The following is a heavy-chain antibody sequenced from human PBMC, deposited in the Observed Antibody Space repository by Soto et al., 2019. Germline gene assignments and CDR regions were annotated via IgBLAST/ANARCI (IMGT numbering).Heavy chain of an antibody. Sequence: QVQLQESGPGLVKPSETLSLTCTVSGGSISSYYLCWIRQPPGKGLEWIGYIYYSGSTNYNPSLKSRVTISVDTSKNQFSLKLSSVTAADTAVYYCARELLGTPPNYYYGMDVWGQGTKVTVSS. J-gene: IGHJ6*02. V-gene: IGHV4-59*12. CDR1: GGSISSYY. CDR2: IYYSGST. CDR3: ARELLGTPPNYYYGMDV. D-gene: IGHD3-10*01.